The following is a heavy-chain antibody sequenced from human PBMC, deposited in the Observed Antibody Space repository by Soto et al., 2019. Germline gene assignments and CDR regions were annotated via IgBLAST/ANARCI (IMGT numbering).Heavy chain of an antibody. CDR2: LNQDGSEK. J-gene: IGHJ6*02. D-gene: IGHD2-2*01. CDR1: GFTFTDYW. Sequence: GGSLRLSCAASGFTFTDYWMSWVRQAPGKGLEWVANLNQDGSEKNCVDSVKGRFTISRDNAKNSLYLQMNSLRDEDTAVYYCARDSAIVVVPAASDVWGQGTTVTVSS. V-gene: IGHV3-7*01. CDR3: ARDSAIVVVPAASDV.